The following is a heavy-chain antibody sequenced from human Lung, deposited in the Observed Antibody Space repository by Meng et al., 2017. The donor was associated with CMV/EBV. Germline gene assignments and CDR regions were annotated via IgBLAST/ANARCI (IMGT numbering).Heavy chain of an antibody. CDR2: IGGNGRNT. D-gene: IGHD3-9*01. J-gene: IGHJ4*02. CDR3: ATYDLLTGPDY. CDR1: GFTFRNYA. V-gene: IGHV3-23*01. Sequence: GEXXKISCAASGFTFRNYAMSWVRHTPGMGLEWVSLIGGNGRNTDYAASVKGRFTISRDNSKSTLYLQMNSVRAEDTAIYYCATYDLLTGPDYWGQGTLVTVSS.